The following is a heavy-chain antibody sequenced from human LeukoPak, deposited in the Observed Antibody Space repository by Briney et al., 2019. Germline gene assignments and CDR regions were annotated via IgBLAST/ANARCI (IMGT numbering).Heavy chain of an antibody. V-gene: IGHV3-30*04. CDR2: ISYDGSNK. J-gene: IGHJ5*02. Sequence: TGGSLRLSCAASGFTFSSYAMHWVRQAPGKGLEWVAVISYDGSNKYYADSVKGRFTVSRDNSKNTLYVQMNSLRAEDTAIYYCAKAGANWFDPWGQGTLVTVSS. CDR1: GFTFSSYA. D-gene: IGHD3-10*01. CDR3: AKAGANWFDP.